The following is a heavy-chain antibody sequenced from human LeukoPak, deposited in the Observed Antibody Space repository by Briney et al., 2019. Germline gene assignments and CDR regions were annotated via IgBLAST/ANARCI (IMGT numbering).Heavy chain of an antibody. V-gene: IGHV3-23*01. D-gene: IGHD6-25*01. CDR2: VSASGRNT. CDR1: GLTFTSYA. Sequence: PGGSLRLSCAASGLTFTSYALSWVRQAPGRGLEWVSGVSASGRNTYYADSVKGRFTISRDNSKNTMYVQMNSLRAEDTAVYYCAKGDFRHSGGGQGTLVTVSS. CDR3: AKGDFRHSG. J-gene: IGHJ4*02.